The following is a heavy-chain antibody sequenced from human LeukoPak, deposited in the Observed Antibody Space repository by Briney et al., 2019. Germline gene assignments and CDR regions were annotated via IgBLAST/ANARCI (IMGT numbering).Heavy chain of an antibody. CDR3: ARFNWSTRHDAFDI. CDR2: IYHSGST. CDR1: GGSISSSNW. Sequence: PSGTLSLTCAVSGGSISSSNWWSWVRQPPGKGLEWIGEIYHSGSTNYNPSLKSRVTISVDTSKNQFSLKLSSVTAADTAVYYCARFNWSTRHDAFDIWGQGTMVTVSS. V-gene: IGHV4-4*02. J-gene: IGHJ3*02. D-gene: IGHD1/OR15-1a*01.